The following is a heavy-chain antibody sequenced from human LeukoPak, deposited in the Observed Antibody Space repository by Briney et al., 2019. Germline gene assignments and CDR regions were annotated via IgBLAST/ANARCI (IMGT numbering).Heavy chain of an antibody. V-gene: IGHV4-61*02. J-gene: IGHJ5*02. D-gene: IGHD4-17*01. CDR3: ARGPLTVTRGFDP. CDR2: IYSSGRI. CDR1: GDSISSGSYY. Sequence: PSETLSLTCTVSGDSISSGSYYWSWIRQPAGKGLEWIGRIYSSGRINYNLSLKSRVTISVDTSKNQFSLRLSSVTAADTAVYYCARGPLTVTRGFDPWGKGTLLTVP.